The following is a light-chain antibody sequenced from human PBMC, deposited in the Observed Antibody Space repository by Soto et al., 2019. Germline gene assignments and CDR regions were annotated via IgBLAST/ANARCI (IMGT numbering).Light chain of an antibody. J-gene: IGKJ5*01. Sequence: LLTQSPVTLSLSPGERATLSCRASQSFRGLLAWYQQKPGQAPRLLIYDAYNRATGIPPRFSGSVSGTDFTLTISSLEPEDSAVYYCQQRHMWPITFGQGTRLAIK. CDR3: QQRHMWPIT. CDR2: DAY. CDR1: QSFRGL. V-gene: IGKV3-11*01.